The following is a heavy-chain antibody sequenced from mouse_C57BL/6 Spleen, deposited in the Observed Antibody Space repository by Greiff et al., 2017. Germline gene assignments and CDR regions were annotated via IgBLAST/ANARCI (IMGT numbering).Heavy chain of an antibody. J-gene: IGHJ3*01. Sequence: QVQLQQSGAELVRPGTSVKMSCKASGYTFTNYWIGWAKQRPGHGLEWIGDIYPGGGYTNYNEKFKGKATLTADKSSSTAYMQFSSLTSEDSAIYDCARSYDGYYPSWFAYWGQGTLVTVSA. CDR1: GYTFTNYW. V-gene: IGHV1-63*01. D-gene: IGHD2-3*01. CDR3: ARSYDGYYPSWFAY. CDR2: IYPGGGYT.